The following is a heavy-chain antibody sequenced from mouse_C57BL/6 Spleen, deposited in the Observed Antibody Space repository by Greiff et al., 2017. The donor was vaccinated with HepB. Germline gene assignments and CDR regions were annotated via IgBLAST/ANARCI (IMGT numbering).Heavy chain of an antibody. CDR3: TTYSSKNYEDMDY. Sequence: EVKLMESGAELVRPGASVKLSCTASGFTIKDYYMHWVKQRPEQGLEWIGRIDPEDGDTEYAQKFQGKSTMTADTSSNTAYMQLSSLTSEDTAVYYCTTYSSKNYEDMDYWGQGTSVTVSS. CDR1: GFTIKDYY. J-gene: IGHJ4*01. V-gene: IGHV14-1*01. CDR2: IDPEDGDT. D-gene: IGHD2-5*01.